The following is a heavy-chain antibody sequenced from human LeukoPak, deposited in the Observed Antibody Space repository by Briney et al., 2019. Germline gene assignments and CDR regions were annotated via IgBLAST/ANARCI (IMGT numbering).Heavy chain of an antibody. V-gene: IGHV5-10-1*01. CDR2: VDPTDSYA. Sequence: GESLKISCKASGYSFTNYYITWVRQMPGEGLEWMGSVDPTDSYANYSPSFQGHVTISADKSISTAYLHWSSLRASDTAMYHCARLGSSHYFDYWGRGALVTVSS. D-gene: IGHD3-16*01. J-gene: IGHJ4*02. CDR1: GYSFTNYY. CDR3: ARLGSSHYFDY.